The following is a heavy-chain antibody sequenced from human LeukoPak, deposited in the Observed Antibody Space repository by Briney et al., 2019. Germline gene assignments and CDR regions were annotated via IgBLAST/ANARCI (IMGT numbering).Heavy chain of an antibody. V-gene: IGHV3-48*03. Sequence: GGSLRLSCAASGFTFSSYEMNWVRQAPGKGLEWVSYISSSGSTIYYADSVKGRFTISRGNAKNSLYLQMNSLRAEDTAVYYCARVGKKVLRYFDWTGEFDYWGQGTLVTVSS. CDR1: GFTFSSYE. J-gene: IGHJ4*02. CDR3: ARVGKKVLRYFDWTGEFDY. D-gene: IGHD3-9*01. CDR2: ISSSGSTI.